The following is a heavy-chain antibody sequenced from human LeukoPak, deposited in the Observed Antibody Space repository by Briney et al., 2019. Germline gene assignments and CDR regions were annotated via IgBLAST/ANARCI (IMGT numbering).Heavy chain of an antibody. D-gene: IGHD2-2*01. V-gene: IGHV4-4*07. J-gene: IGHJ6*03. CDR1: GGSISSYY. CDR3: ARGDIVVVPAAKVSNYYYMDV. CDR2: IYTSGST. Sequence: SETLSLTCTVSGGSISSYYWSWIRQPAGKGLEWIGRIYTSGSTNYNPSLKSRVTISVDKSKNQFSLKLSSVTAADTAVYYCARGDIVVVPAAKVSNYYYMDVWGKGITVTVSS.